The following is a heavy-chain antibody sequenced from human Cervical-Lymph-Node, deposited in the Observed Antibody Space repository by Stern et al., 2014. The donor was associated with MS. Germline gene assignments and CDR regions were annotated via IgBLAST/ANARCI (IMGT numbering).Heavy chain of an antibody. CDR1: GYTFTSYG. CDR3: ARDASDWEQHHYGLDV. Sequence: QVQLVQSGGEVKKPGASVKVSCKASGYTFTSYGITWVRQAPGEGLEWVGWISGYNGHTNYAQKLQGRITVTRDISTSAAYMELRSLKSDDTAVYFCARDASDWEQHHYGLDVWGQGTTVVVSS. CDR2: ISGYNGHT. D-gene: IGHD1/OR15-1a*01. J-gene: IGHJ6*02. V-gene: IGHV1-18*04.